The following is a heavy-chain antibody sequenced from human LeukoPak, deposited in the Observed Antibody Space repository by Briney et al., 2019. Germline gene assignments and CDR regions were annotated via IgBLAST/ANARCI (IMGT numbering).Heavy chain of an antibody. CDR2: ISSNGGST. Sequence: PGGSLRLSCAASGFTFSSYAMHWVRQAPGEGLEYVSAISSNGGSTYYANSVKGRVTISRDNSKNTLYLLMGSLRAEDMAVYYCARGSDCSSTSCEIGAFDYWGQGTLVTVSS. V-gene: IGHV3-64*01. CDR3: ARGSDCSSTSCEIGAFDY. CDR1: GFTFSSYA. D-gene: IGHD2-2*01. J-gene: IGHJ4*02.